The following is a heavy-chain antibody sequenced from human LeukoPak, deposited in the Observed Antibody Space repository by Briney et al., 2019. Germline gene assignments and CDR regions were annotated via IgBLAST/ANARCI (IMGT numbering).Heavy chain of an antibody. CDR1: GGSISSGDYY. CDR3: ASQRGYSYGPDYYFDY. V-gene: IGHV4-31*03. J-gene: IGHJ4*02. Sequence: PSETLSLTCTVSGGSISSGDYYWSWIRQHPGKGLEWIGYIYYSGSTYYNPSLKSRVTMSEHTSKNQFSLRLSSVIAADTAVYYCASQRGYSYGPDYYFDYWGRGTLVTVSS. CDR2: IYYSGST. D-gene: IGHD5-18*01.